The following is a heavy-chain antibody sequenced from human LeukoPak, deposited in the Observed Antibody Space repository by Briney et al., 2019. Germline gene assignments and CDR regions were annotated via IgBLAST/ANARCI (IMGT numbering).Heavy chain of an antibody. V-gene: IGHV1-69*13. CDR3: ARDHGDILTGIYYYYGMDV. CDR2: INPIFCTA. Sequence: GASVKGSCKASGGTLSSYAISWVRQAPGQGLEWMGGINPIFCTANYAQKFQGRVTITADESTSTAYMELSSLRSEDTAVYYCARDHGDILTGIYYYYGMDVWGKGTTVTVSS. J-gene: IGHJ6*04. CDR1: GGTLSSYA. D-gene: IGHD3-9*01.